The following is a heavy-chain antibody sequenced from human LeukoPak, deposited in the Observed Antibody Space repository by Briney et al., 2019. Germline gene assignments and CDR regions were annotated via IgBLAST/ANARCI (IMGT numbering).Heavy chain of an antibody. Sequence: ASVKVSCKASGYTFSDYDVNWVRQAPGQGLEWMGWMNPTSGDTGYAQKLQGRVTMTRSISRNTAYMELSRLRSEDTAVYFCARVVMKAFYYYYMDVWGKGTTIIISS. J-gene: IGHJ6*03. V-gene: IGHV1-8*01. D-gene: IGHD2-21*01. CDR1: GYTFSDYD. CDR2: MNPTSGDT. CDR3: ARVVMKAFYYYYMDV.